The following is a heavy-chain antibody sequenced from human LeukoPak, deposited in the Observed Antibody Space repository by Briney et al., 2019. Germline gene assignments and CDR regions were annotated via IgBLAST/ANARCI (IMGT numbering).Heavy chain of an antibody. Sequence: SETLSLTCTVSGYSISSGYYWGWIRQPPGKGLEWIGSIYHSGSTYYNPSLKSRVTISVDTSKNQFSLKLSSVTAADTAVYYCARVSPSYSNYMVAFDYWGQGTLVTVSS. CDR2: IYHSGST. V-gene: IGHV4-38-2*02. D-gene: IGHD4-11*01. CDR1: GYSISSGYY. J-gene: IGHJ4*02. CDR3: ARVSPSYSNYMVAFDY.